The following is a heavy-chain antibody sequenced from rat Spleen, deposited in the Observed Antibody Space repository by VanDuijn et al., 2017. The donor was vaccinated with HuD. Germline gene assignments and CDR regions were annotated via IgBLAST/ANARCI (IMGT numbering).Heavy chain of an antibody. V-gene: IGHV2-19*01. CDR3: TRPNSPYWYFDF. D-gene: IGHD4-2*01. CDR1: GFSLTDYS. J-gene: IGHJ2*01. Sequence: QVQLKESGPGLVQPSQSLSLTCTVSGFSLTDYSVYWVRQPPGKGLEWMGRIQSGGSTDYNSALKSRLSISRDTSKSQVFLKMNRLQTEDTAIYFCTRPNSPYWYFDFWGQGVMVTVSS. CDR2: IQSGGST.